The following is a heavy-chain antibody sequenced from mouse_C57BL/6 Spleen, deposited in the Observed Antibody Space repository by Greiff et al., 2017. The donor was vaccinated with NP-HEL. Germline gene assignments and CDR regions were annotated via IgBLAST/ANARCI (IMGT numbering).Heavy chain of an antibody. CDR3: ERCVGDD. V-gene: IGHV1-59*01. Sequence: QVQLQQPGAELVRPGASVKLSCKASGYTFTSYWMHWVKQRPGQGLEWIGVIDPSDSYTNYNQKFKGKATLTVDKSSSTAYMQLSSLTSEDSAVDYCERCVGDDWGKGTSVTVSS. CDR2: IDPSDSYT. CDR1: GYTFTSYW. J-gene: IGHJ4*01.